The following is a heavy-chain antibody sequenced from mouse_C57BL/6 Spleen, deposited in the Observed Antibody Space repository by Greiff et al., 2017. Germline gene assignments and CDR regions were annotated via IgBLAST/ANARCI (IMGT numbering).Heavy chain of an antibody. D-gene: IGHD2-12*01. CDR1: GYSITSGYD. Sequence: DVHLVESGPGMVKPSQSLSLTCTVTGYSITSGYDWHWIRPFPGNKLELMGYISYSGSTNYTTSLKSRISITQDTSKNHFFLKLKSVTTKDTATYYCARTGLYSPWYFDVWGTGTTVTVSS. CDR2: ISYSGST. J-gene: IGHJ1*03. CDR3: ARTGLYSPWYFDV. V-gene: IGHV3-1*01.